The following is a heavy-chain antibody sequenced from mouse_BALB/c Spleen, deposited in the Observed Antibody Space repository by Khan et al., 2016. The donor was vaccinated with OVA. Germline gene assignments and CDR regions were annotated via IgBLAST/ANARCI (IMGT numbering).Heavy chain of an antibody. D-gene: IGHD2-14*01. Sequence: VELVESGAELARPGASVKMSCKASGYTFTSYTIHWIKKRPGQGLEWIGYINPSNDYTNYNQKFKDKATLTTDKSSTTPYLRLSSLTSDDSAVYNCVRDGAYHRNDGWFAYWGQGTLVTVSA. V-gene: IGHV1-4*01. CDR1: GYTFTSYT. J-gene: IGHJ3*01. CDR3: VRDGAYHRNDGWFAY. CDR2: INPSNDYT.